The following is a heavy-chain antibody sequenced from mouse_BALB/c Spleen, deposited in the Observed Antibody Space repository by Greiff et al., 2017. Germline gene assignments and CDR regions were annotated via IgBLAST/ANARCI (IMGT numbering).Heavy chain of an antibody. CDR1: GFTFSSYA. D-gene: IGHD1-1*01. V-gene: IGHV5-6-5*01. CDR3: TRGNKSYGRGYYFDY. CDR2: ISSGGST. Sequence: EVKLVESGGGLVKPGGSLKLSCAASGFTFSSYAMSWVRQTPEKRLEWVASISSGGSTYYPDSVKGRFTISRDNARNILYLQMSSLRSEDTAMYYCTRGNKSYGRGYYFDYWGQGTTLTVSS. J-gene: IGHJ2*01.